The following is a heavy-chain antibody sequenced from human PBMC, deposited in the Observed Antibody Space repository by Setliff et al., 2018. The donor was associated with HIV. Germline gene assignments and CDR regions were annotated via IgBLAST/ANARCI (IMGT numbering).Heavy chain of an antibody. V-gene: IGHV4-4*07. CDR2: VTNTGDT. D-gene: IGHD3-3*01. J-gene: IGHJ5*02. CDR3: AKGSGPPWFDP. CDR1: GDSINTPFW. Sequence: PSETLSLTCTVSGDSINTPFWWSWIRQPAGKGLEWIGRVTNTGDTSYNPSLKSRVTISMDTSKSLFSLKLTSVTAADTAVYFCAKGSGPPWFDPWGQGTLVTVSS.